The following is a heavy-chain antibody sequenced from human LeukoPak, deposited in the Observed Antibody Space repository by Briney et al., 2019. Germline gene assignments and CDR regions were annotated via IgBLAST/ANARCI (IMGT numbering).Heavy chain of an antibody. D-gene: IGHD2-2*01. J-gene: IGHJ2*01. Sequence: SQTLSLTCTVSGGSISSGGYYWSWIRQHPGKGLEWIGYIYYSGSTYYNPSLKSRVTISVDTSKNQFSLKLSSVTAADTAVYYCARPAGAKPYWYFDLWGRGTLVTVSS. CDR3: ARPAGAKPYWYFDL. V-gene: IGHV4-31*03. CDR1: GGSISSGGYY. CDR2: IYYSGST.